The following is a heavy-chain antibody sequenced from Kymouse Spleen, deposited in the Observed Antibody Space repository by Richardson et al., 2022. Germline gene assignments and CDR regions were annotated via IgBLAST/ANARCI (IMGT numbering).Heavy chain of an antibody. CDR2: IYYSGST. J-gene: IGHJ4*02. CDR1: GGSISSSSYY. D-gene: IGHD6-6*01. CDR3: ARRFCQLALFDY. Sequence: QLQLQESGPGLVKPSETLSLTCTVSGGSISSSSYYWGWIRQPPGKGLEWIGSIYYSGSTYYNPSLKSRVTISVDTSKNQFSLKLSSVTAADTAVYYCARRFCQLALFDYWGQGTLVTVSS. V-gene: IGHV4-39*01.